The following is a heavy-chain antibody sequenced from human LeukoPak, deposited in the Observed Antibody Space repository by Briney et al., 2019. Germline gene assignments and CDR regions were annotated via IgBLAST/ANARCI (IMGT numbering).Heavy chain of an antibody. D-gene: IGHD2-21*01. Sequence: ASVTVSFKASGYTFTSYDINWVRQATGQGLEWMGGMNPNSGNTGYAQKLQGRVTMTTDTSTSTAYMELRSLRSDDTAVYYCAGCGGGCYLNWFDPWGQGTLVTVSS. J-gene: IGHJ5*02. CDR2: MNPNSGNT. CDR3: AGCGGGCYLNWFDP. V-gene: IGHV1-8*01. CDR1: GYTFTSYD.